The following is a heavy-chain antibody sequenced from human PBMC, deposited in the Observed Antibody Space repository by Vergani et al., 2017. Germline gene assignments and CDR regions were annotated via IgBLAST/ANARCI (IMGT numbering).Heavy chain of an antibody. D-gene: IGHD3-22*01. CDR1: GYTFTGYY. CDR3: ARVGDYYDSSGKSGFDY. V-gene: IGHV1-2*02. J-gene: IGHJ4*02. CDR2: INPNSGGP. Sequence: QVQLVQSGAEVKKPGASVKVSCKASGYTFTGYYMHWVRQAPGQRLEWMGWINPNSGGPNYAQKVQGRVTMTRDTSISTAYMELSRLRSDDTAVDYCARVGDYYDSSGKSGFDYWGQGTLVTVSS.